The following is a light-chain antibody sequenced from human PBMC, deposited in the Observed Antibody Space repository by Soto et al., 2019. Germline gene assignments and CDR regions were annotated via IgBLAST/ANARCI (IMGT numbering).Light chain of an antibody. V-gene: IGKV3-20*01. CDR2: VAS. CDR1: QTVNSRH. J-gene: IGKJ2*01. CDR3: QQFDGSRPAFT. Sequence: ESWLTQSPGTLSLSPGERATLSCRASQTVNSRHLNWYQHKPGQAPRLLIYVASIRAAGIPDRFSGSRSGADFSLTITRLEPEDSAVYYCQQFDGSRPAFTFGQGTKLEI.